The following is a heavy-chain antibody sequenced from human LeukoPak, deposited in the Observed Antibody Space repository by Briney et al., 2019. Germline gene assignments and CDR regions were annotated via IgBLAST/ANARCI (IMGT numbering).Heavy chain of an antibody. CDR1: GLSFSNDW. J-gene: IGHJ4*02. Sequence: PGGSLRLSCAASGLSFSNDWVSWVRQAPGKGLEWVGRKTKIDGGTIDYAAPVKGRFTISRDDSRNMLYLQMRSLRTEDTAVYYCTTDHEWAGYFGPRKPYDYWGQGTLVTVSS. D-gene: IGHD1-26*01. CDR2: KTKIDGGTI. V-gene: IGHV3-15*01. CDR3: TTDHEWAGYFGPRKPYDY.